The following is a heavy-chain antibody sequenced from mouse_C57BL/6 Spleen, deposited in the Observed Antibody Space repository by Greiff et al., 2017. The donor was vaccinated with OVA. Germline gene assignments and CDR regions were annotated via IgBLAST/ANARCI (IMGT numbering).Heavy chain of an antibody. CDR1: GFTFSDYG. J-gene: IGHJ4*01. Sequence: EVKLVESGGGLVKPGGSLKLSCAASGFTFSDYGMHWVRQAPEKGLEWVAFISSGSSTIHYADTVMGRFTISRDNAKDNLFLQMTSLRSEDRAMYYWARGPDGYAMDYWGQGPSVTVSS. V-gene: IGHV5-17*01. CDR2: ISSGSSTI. CDR3: ARGPDGYAMDY.